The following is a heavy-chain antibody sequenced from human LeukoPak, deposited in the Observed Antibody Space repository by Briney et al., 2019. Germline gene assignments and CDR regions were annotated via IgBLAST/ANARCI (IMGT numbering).Heavy chain of an antibody. D-gene: IGHD6-19*01. J-gene: IGHJ4*02. CDR2: ICNGDKA. CDR3: ASPEGAVAANSFDY. Sequence: GGSLRLSCSASGFTFSSRDMSGVREAPGKGREGVSVICNGDKAYYADAVKGRFTISRDNSETTLYLQMNSLSAEDTAVYYCASPEGAVAANSFDYWGQGTLVTVSS. V-gene: IGHV3-53*01. CDR1: GFTFSSRD.